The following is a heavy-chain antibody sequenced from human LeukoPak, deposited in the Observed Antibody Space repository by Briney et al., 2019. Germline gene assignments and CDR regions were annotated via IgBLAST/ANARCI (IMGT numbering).Heavy chain of an antibody. CDR2: INHSGST. CDR1: GGSFSGYY. D-gene: IGHD5-18*01. Sequence: SETQSLTCAVYGGSFSGYYWSWIRQPSGKGLEWTGEINHSGSTNYNPSLKSRVTISVDTSKNQFSLKLSSVTAADTAVYYCARRGYSYGRNDAFDIWGQGTMVTVSS. V-gene: IGHV4-34*01. J-gene: IGHJ3*02. CDR3: ARRGYSYGRNDAFDI.